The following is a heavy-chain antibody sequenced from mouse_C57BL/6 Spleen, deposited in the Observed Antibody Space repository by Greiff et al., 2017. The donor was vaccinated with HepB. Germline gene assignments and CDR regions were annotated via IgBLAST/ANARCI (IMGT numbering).Heavy chain of an antibody. CDR1: GYTFTSYW. J-gene: IGHJ2*01. CDR3: ARRITTVVVFDY. D-gene: IGHD1-1*01. V-gene: IGHV1-64*01. CDR2: IHPNSGST. Sequence: QVQLQQPGAELVKPGASVKLSCKASGYTFTSYWMHWVKQRPGQGLEWIGMIHPNSGSTNYNEKFKSKATLTVDKSSSTAYMQLSSLTSEDSAVYYCARRITTVVVFDYWGQGTTLTVSS.